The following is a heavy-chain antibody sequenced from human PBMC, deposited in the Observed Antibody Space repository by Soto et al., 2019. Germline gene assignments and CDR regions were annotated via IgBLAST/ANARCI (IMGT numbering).Heavy chain of an antibody. CDR3: ARDLRGTSAFDI. J-gene: IGHJ3*02. CDR2: IFRRGTAETA. Sequence: QAQLQESGPGLVKPLETLSLTCSVSGDSVTNTFWRWIRQPPGKGLEWIGYIFRRGTAETADYNPSLKSRVTMSLYTSKNQVSLQLSSVTAADTAVYYCARDLRGTSAFDICGQGALVTVSS. CDR1: GDSVTNTF. V-gene: IGHV4-59*02.